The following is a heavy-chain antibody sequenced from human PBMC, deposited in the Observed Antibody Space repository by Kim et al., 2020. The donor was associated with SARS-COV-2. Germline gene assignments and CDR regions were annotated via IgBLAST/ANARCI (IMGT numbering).Heavy chain of an antibody. CDR3: ARGRYGGSSWYNLYYYYYGMDV. V-gene: IGHV4-34*01. Sequence: SETLSLTCAVYGGSFSGYYWSWIRQPPGKGLEWIGEINHSGSTNYNPSLKSRVTISVDTSKNQFSLKLSSVTAADTAVYYCARGRYGGSSWYNLYYYYYGMDVWGQGTTVTVSS. D-gene: IGHD6-13*01. CDR2: INHSGST. J-gene: IGHJ6*02. CDR1: GGSFSGYY.